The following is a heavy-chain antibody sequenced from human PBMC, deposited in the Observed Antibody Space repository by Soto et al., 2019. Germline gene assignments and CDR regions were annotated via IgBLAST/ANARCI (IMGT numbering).Heavy chain of an antibody. Sequence: TSETLSLTCTVSGGSISSGDYYWSWIRQPPGKGLEWIGYIYYSGSTYYNPSLKSRVTISVDTSKNQFSLKLSSVTAADTAVYYCARSAGHYYYGMDVWGQGTTVTVSS. CDR1: GGSISSGDYY. CDR2: IYYSGST. J-gene: IGHJ6*02. CDR3: ARSAGHYYYGMDV. V-gene: IGHV4-30-4*01.